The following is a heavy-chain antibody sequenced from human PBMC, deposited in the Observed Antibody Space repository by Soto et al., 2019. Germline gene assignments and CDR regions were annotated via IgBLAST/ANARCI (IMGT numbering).Heavy chain of an antibody. D-gene: IGHD4-17*01. CDR3: ARGNDNYGDSPPEYFQH. J-gene: IGHJ1*01. Sequence: QVQLVQSGAEIKKPGSSVKVSCRASGGTFTVYTIIWVRQAPGQGLEWMGGIIPMFGTTEYAQKFQGRVTITADDSTRTVFMELSSLRSEDTAVYYCARGNDNYGDSPPEYFQHWGQGTLVAVST. CDR1: GGTFTVYT. V-gene: IGHV1-69*01. CDR2: IIPMFGTT.